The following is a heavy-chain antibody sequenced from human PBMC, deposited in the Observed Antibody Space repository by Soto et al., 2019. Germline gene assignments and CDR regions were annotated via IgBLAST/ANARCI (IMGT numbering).Heavy chain of an antibody. D-gene: IGHD6-19*01. Sequence: GWSLRLSCAASGFTFSSYAMSWVRQAPGKGLEWVSAISGSGGSTYYADSVKGRFTISRDNSKNTLYLQMNSLRAEDTAVYYCAKDHGLWQWHRGDRFDYRGQGTLVTVSA. CDR2: ISGSGGST. J-gene: IGHJ4*02. V-gene: IGHV3-23*01. CDR1: GFTFSSYA. CDR3: AKDHGLWQWHRGDRFDY.